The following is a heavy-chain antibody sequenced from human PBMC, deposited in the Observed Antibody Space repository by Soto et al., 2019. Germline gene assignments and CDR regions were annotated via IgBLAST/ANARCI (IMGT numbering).Heavy chain of an antibody. V-gene: IGHV4-59*01. D-gene: IGHD6-19*01. CDR2: IYYSGST. J-gene: IGHJ5*02. CDR3: AREEGRGWYGGSDNWFDP. Sequence: QVQLQESGPGLVKPSETLSLTCTVSGGSISSYYWSWIRQPPGKGLEWIGYIYYSGSTNYNPSLTRRVTISVDKSKNQFALKLSSVTAADTAVYYCAREEGRGWYGGSDNWFDPWGQGTLVTVSS. CDR1: GGSISSYY.